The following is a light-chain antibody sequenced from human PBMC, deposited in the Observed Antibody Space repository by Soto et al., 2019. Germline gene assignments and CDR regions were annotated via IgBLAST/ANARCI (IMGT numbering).Light chain of an antibody. J-gene: IGLJ1*01. CDR2: EVS. CDR1: SSDVGGYIY. CDR3: SSYSRSSFYV. V-gene: IGLV2-14*01. Sequence: QSALTQPASVSGSPGQSITISCPGTSSDVGGYIYVSWYQQHPGKAPKLMIYEVSNRPSGVSNRFPGSKSGNTASLTISGLQAEEEADYYCSSYSRSSFYVFGSRTKVTVL.